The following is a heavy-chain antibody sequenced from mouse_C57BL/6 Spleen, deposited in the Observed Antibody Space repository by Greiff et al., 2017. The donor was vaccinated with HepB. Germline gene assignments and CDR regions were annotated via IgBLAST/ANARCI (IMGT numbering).Heavy chain of an antibody. V-gene: IGHV1-69*01. D-gene: IGHD1-1*01. CDR1: GYTFTSYW. Sequence: VQLQQSGAELVMPGASVKLSCKASGYTFTSYWMHWVKQRPGQGLEWIGEIDPSDSYTNYNQKFKGKSTLTVDKSSSTAYMQLSSLTSEDSAVYYCARDYYGSSSHAMDYWGQGTSVTVSS. CDR3: ARDYYGSSSHAMDY. J-gene: IGHJ4*01. CDR2: IDPSDSYT.